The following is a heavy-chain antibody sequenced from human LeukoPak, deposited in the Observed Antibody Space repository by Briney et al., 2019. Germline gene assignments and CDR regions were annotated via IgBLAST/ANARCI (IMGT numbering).Heavy chain of an antibody. CDR2: IYYSGST. CDR1: GGSISSGDYY. D-gene: IGHD2-15*01. Sequence: SQTLSLTCTVSGGSISSGDYYWSWIRQPPGKGLEWIGYIYYSGSTYYNPSLMSRVTISVDTSKNQFSLKLSSVTAADTAVYYCARAKVLDIVVVVAATNFDYWGQGTLVTVSS. V-gene: IGHV4-30-4*01. J-gene: IGHJ4*02. CDR3: ARAKVLDIVVVVAATNFDY.